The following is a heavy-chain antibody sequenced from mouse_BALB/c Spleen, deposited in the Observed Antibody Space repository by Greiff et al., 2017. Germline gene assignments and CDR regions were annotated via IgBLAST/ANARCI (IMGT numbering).Heavy chain of an antibody. J-gene: IGHJ4*01. Sequence: EVMLVESGGGLVQPGGSMKLSCVASGFTFSSYWMSWVRQSPEKGLEWVAEIRLKSDNYATHYAESVKGKFTISRDDSKSRLYLQMNSVRAEDTGIYYCTRDYDDYYAMDYWGQGTSVTVSS. CDR3: TRDYDDYYAMDY. CDR1: GFTFSSYW. D-gene: IGHD2-4*01. V-gene: IGHV6-6*02. CDR2: IRLKSDNYAT.